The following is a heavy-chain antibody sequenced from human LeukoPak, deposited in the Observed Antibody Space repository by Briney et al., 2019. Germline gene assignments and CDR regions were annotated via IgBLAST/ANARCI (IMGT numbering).Heavy chain of an antibody. CDR1: GYTFTSYY. CDR2: INPSGGST. J-gene: IGHJ5*02. Sequence: ASVKVSCKASGYTFTSYYMHWVRQAPGQGLEWMGIINPSGGSTSYAQKFQGRVTMTRDMSTSTVYMELSSLRSDDAAVYYCARAPLPYCDSISCNLGYNWFDPWGQGTLVTVSS. V-gene: IGHV1-46*01. CDR3: ARAPLPYCDSISCNLGYNWFDP. D-gene: IGHD2-2*01.